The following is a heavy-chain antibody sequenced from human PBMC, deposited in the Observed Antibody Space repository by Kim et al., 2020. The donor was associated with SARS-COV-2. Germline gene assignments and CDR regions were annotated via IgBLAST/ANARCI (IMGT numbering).Heavy chain of an antibody. J-gene: IGHJ4*02. D-gene: IGHD4-4*01. CDR3: ARDKGSNRDFDY. Sequence: TYPQGFTGRFVVSLDTSVSPAYLQISSLKAEDTAVYYCARDKGSNRDFDYWGQGTLVTVSS. V-gene: IGHV7-4-1*02.